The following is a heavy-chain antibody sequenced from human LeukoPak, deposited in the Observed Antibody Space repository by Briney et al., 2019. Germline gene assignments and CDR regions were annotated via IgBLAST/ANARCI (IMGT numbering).Heavy chain of an antibody. V-gene: IGHV4-34*01. J-gene: IGHJ4*02. D-gene: IGHD4-17*01. Sequence: SETLSLTCAVYGGSFSGYYWSWIRQPPGKGLEWIGSIYYSGTTYYNPSLKSRVSILADTSKNHFSLKLSSVTAADTAVYYCARQGPTTVTTDYWGQGTLVTVSS. CDR3: ARQGPTTVTTDY. CDR2: IYYSGTT. CDR1: GGSFSGYY.